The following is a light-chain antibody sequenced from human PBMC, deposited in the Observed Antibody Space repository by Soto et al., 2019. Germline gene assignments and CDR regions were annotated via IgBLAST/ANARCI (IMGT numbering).Light chain of an antibody. V-gene: IGLV3-21*02. CDR1: NIGTKS. CDR3: QVWERISDHNFV. CDR2: DDS. Sequence: SYVLTQPPSVSVSPGQTASITCGGDNIGTKSVHWYQQRPGQAPVLVVYDDSDRPSGIPERFSGSNSGNTATLTISRVEAGDEADYYCQVWERISDHNFVFGDGTKLTVL. J-gene: IGLJ1*01.